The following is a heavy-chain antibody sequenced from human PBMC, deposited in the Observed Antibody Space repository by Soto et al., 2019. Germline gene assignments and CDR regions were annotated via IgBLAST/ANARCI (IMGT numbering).Heavy chain of an antibody. D-gene: IGHD2-15*01. Sequence: SVKVSCKASEYTFINSYVHWVRRAPGQGLEWMGGIVPIVGTTTYAQKFQGRLTITADEATSTAYMQLSRLRSDDTAVYYCERVVATPGSPHHGGEGT. V-gene: IGHV1-69*13. J-gene: IGHJ4*02. CDR1: EYTFINSY. CDR2: IVPIVGTT. CDR3: ERVVATPGSPHH.